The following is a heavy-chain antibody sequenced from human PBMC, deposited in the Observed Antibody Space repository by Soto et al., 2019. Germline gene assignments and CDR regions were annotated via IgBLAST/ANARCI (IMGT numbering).Heavy chain of an antibody. CDR1: GFSVSTRGIS. V-gene: IGHV2-70*01. Sequence: SGPTLVNPTQTLTLTCILSGFSVSTRGISVNWIRQSPGKALEWLGLVDWDDDKYYNPSLKTRLTISKDTSRNQVVLTMTNMDPVDTATYYCARIPERWVQPYIDFWGQGTLVTVSS. D-gene: IGHD1-1*01. J-gene: IGHJ4*02. CDR3: ARIPERWVQPYIDF. CDR2: VDWDDDK.